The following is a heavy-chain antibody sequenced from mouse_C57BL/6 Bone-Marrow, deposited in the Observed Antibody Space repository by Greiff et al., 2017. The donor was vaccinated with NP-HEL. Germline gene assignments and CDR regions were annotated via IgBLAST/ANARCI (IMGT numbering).Heavy chain of an antibody. J-gene: IGHJ3*01. D-gene: IGHD1-1*01. CDR2: INPSSGHT. V-gene: IGHV1-4*01. CDR1: GYTFTSYT. CDR3: ARMLLRIAY. Sequence: QVQLQQSGAELARPCASVKMSCTASGYTFTSYTMPWVQQRPGQGLEWIGYINPSSGHTKSHQKFKDKATLTAEKSSSTAHMQLSSLTSEDAAVYYAARMLLRIAYWGQGTLVTVSA.